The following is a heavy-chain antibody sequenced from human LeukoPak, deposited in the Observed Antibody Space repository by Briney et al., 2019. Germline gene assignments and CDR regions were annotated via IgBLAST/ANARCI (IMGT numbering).Heavy chain of an antibody. Sequence: SETLSLTCAVYGGSFSGYYWSWIRQPPGKGLEWIGEINHSGSTNYNPSLKSRVTISVDTSKNQFSLKLSSVTAADTAAYYCARVIVVVPAAYPNWFDPWGQGTLVTVSS. J-gene: IGHJ5*02. CDR1: GGSFSGYY. CDR3: ARVIVVVPAAYPNWFDP. D-gene: IGHD2-2*01. V-gene: IGHV4-34*01. CDR2: INHSGST.